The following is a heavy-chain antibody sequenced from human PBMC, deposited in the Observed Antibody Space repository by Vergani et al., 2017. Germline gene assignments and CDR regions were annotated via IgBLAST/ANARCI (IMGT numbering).Heavy chain of an antibody. V-gene: IGHV4-38-2*01. Sequence: QVQLQESGPGLVKPSETLSLTCAVSGFSIDNGYYLDWIRPPPGPGLEWLGSIYRTGRTHFNPSLKSRVTISVDTSNNHFSLRLNSLTAADTAVYYCARRSGIVYDIFRGTQYLFDCWGQGTLVTVSS. CDR3: ARRSGIVYDIFRGTQYLFDC. CDR2: IYRTGRT. D-gene: IGHD3-9*01. CDR1: GFSIDNGYY. J-gene: IGHJ4*02.